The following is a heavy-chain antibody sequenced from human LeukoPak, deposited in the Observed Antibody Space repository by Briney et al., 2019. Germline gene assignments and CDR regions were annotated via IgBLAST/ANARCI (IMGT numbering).Heavy chain of an antibody. J-gene: IGHJ3*02. CDR2: IKQDGSEK. CDR3: ARWLYYYDSSGSRRYAFDI. Sequence: GGSLRLSCAASGFTFSSYWMSWVRQAPGKGLEWVANIKQDGSEKYYVDSVKGRFTISRDNAKNSLYLQMNSLRAEDTAVYYCARWLYYYDSSGSRRYAFDIWGQGTMVTVSS. CDR1: GFTFSSYW. D-gene: IGHD3-22*01. V-gene: IGHV3-7*03.